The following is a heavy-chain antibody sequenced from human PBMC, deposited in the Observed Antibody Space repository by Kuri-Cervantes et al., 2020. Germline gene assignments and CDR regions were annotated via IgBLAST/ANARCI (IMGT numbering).Heavy chain of an antibody. V-gene: IGHV3-30*03. CDR1: GFTFSSYG. D-gene: IGHD3-22*01. CDR2: ISYDGSNK. Sequence: GESLKISCAASGFTFSSYGMHWVRQAPGKGLEWVAVISYDGSNKYYADSVKGRFTISRDNSKNTLYLQMNSLRAEDTAVYYCARRPPADSSGYHFDYWGQGTLVTVSS. CDR3: ARRPPADSSGYHFDY. J-gene: IGHJ4*02.